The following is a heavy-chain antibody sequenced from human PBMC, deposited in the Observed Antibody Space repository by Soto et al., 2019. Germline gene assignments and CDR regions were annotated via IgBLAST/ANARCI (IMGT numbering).Heavy chain of an antibody. V-gene: IGHV3-23*01. CDR2: ISGTGDST. CDR3: SKDRGVRGDY. J-gene: IGHJ4*02. Sequence: EVQLLESGGDLVQPGGSLRLSCAASGFTFSSYAMNWVRQAPGKGLEWVASISGTGDSTYYADSVKGRFTTSRDNFANTLYLQMHSLRVDDTAVYYCSKDRGVRGDYWGQGTLVIVSS. D-gene: IGHD3-10*01. CDR1: GFTFSSYA.